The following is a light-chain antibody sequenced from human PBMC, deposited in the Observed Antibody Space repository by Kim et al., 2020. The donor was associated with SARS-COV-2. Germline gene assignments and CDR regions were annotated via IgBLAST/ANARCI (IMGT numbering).Light chain of an antibody. J-gene: IGKJ1*01. V-gene: IGKV1-5*03. CDR1: QTISSW. CDR2: KAS. Sequence: DIQMTQSPSTLSASVGDRVTITCRASQTISSWLAWYQQKPGKAPKVLIYKASILESGVPSRFSGSGSGTEFTLTISSLQPDDFATYYCQQYNSNSPAWTFGQGTKVDIK. CDR3: QQYNSNSPAWT.